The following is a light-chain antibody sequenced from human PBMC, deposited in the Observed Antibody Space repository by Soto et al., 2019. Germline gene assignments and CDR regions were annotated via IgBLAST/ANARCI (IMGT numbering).Light chain of an antibody. V-gene: IGKV1-5*03. CDR1: ESISSW. CDR2: EAS. J-gene: IGKJ4*01. Sequence: DIQMTQSPSTLSASVGDRVTITCRASESISSWLAWYQQKPGKAPKLLIYEASSLESGVPSRLSGSGSGTEFTLTISSLQPDDFATYSCQQYEAYPLTFGGGTKVEIK. CDR3: QQYEAYPLT.